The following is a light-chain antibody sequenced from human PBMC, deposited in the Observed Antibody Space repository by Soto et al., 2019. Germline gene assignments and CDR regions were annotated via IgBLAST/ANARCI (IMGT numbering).Light chain of an antibody. CDR2: GAS. V-gene: IGKV3D-15*01. Sequence: TLSVSPGERATLSCRASQSVSNNLAWYQKKPGQAPRLLIYGASTRATGIPARFSGSGSGTEIPLTISSLQSDDLRFAYCQQYNNWWTFGQGPRVDIK. CDR3: QQYNNWWT. J-gene: IGKJ1*01. CDR1: QSVSNN.